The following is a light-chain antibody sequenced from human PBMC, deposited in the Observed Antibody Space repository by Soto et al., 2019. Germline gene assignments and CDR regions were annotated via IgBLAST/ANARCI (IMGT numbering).Light chain of an antibody. Sequence: VMTQPLGTVSVSSGERLQMFCRASQSVSRRYLAWYQQKPGQAPRLLIYGASTRATGIPARFSGSGSGTEFTLTISSLQSEDFAVYYCQQYNNWHTFGQGTRLEI. J-gene: IGKJ5*01. CDR1: QSVSRRY. CDR3: QQYNNWHT. V-gene: IGKV3-15*01. CDR2: GAS.